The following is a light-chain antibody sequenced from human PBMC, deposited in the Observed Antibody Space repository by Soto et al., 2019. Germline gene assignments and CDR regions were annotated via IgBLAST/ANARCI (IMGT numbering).Light chain of an antibody. CDR1: SSNIGAGYD. CDR3: QSYDSSLSGFVV. CDR2: GNN. Sequence: QPVLTQPPSVSGAPGQRVTISCTGSSSNIGAGYDVHWYQQLPGTAPKLLIYGNNNRPSGVPDRFSGSKSGTSASLAITGLQADDEADYYCQSYDSSLSGFVVFGGGTKLTVL. V-gene: IGLV1-40*01. J-gene: IGLJ2*01.